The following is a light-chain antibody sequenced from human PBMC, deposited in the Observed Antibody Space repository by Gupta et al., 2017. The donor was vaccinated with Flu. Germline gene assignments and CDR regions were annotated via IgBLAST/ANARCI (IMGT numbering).Light chain of an antibody. Sequence: SLTIPCSGTGSIIVRTPVHCYQHLPGTALKLLIYTNTRRPSGVPARFSGSKSGTSASLSISGLQPEDDAHYYCAAWYDSLNGWVFGGPTKLTVL. CDR2: TNT. CDR1: GSIIVRTP. J-gene: IGLJ3*02. CDR3: AAWYDSLNGWV. V-gene: IGLV1-44*01.